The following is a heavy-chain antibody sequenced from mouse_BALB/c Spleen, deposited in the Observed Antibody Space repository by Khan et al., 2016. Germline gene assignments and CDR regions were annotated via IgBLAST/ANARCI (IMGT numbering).Heavy chain of an antibody. CDR3: ARSDYGSKDAMDY. CDR1: GYSITSDYA. Sequence: VQLKQSGPGLVKPSQSLSLTCTVTGYSITSDYAWNWIRQFPGNKLEWMGYISYSGSTSYNPSLKSRISITRDTSTNQFFLQLNSVTSEDTATYYCARSDYGSKDAMDYWGQGTSVTVSS. CDR2: ISYSGST. J-gene: IGHJ4*01. D-gene: IGHD1-1*01. V-gene: IGHV3-2*02.